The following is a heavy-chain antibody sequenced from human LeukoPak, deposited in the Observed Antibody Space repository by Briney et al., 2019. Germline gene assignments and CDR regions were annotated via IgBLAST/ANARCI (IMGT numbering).Heavy chain of an antibody. CDR3: ARDGLDAFDI. J-gene: IGHJ3*02. CDR2: IYYSGST. V-gene: IGHV4-59*01. Sequence: WETLSLTCTVSGGSISSYYWSWIRQPPGKGLEWIGYIYYSGSTTYNPSLKSRVTISVDTSKNQFSLKLSSVTAADTAVYYCARDGLDAFDIWGQGTMVTVSS. CDR1: GGSISSYY.